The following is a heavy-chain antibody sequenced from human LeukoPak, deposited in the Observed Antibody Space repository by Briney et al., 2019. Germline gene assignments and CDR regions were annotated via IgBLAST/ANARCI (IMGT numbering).Heavy chain of an antibody. J-gene: IGHJ4*02. Sequence: PGRSLRLSCAASGFTFSSYGMHWVRQAPGMGLEWVAVISYDGSNKYYADSVKGRFTISRDNSKNTLYLQMNSLRAEDTAVYYCAKSRGKTMIVLGYWGQGTLVTVSS. V-gene: IGHV3-30*18. CDR1: GFTFSSYG. CDR2: ISYDGSNK. CDR3: AKSRGKTMIVLGY. D-gene: IGHD3-22*01.